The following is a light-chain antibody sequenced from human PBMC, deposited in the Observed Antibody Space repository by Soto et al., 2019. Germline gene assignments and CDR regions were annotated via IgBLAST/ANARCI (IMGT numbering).Light chain of an antibody. V-gene: IGKV3-15*01. CDR1: QSVSSN. CDR2: GAP. CDR3: QQYNNWPPYT. Sequence: EIVMTQSPATLSVSPGERATLSCRASQSVSSNLAWYQQKPGQAPRLLIYGAPFRATGIPARFSGSGSGTEFTLTISSLQSEDRAVYYCQQYNNWPPYTFGQGTKLEIK. J-gene: IGKJ2*01.